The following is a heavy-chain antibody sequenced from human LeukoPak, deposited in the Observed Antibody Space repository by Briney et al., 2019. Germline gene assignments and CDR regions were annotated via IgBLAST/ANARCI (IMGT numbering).Heavy chain of an antibody. J-gene: IGHJ4*02. CDR3: ARISQSSGGFYY. V-gene: IGHV4-31*02. D-gene: IGHD2-15*01. Sequence: SETLPLTCTVSGGSISNSGGFYWSWIRQHPGNGLEWIGFISYRGSTYYNPSLKSRVSLSVDTSKGQFSLRLSSVTDEDTAVYYCARISQSSGGFYYWGQGTLVTVSS. CDR2: ISYRGST. CDR1: GGSISNSGGFY.